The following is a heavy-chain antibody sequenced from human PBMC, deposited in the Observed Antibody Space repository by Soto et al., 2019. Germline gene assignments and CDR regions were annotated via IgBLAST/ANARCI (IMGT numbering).Heavy chain of an antibody. CDR2: IWYDGSNK. V-gene: IGHV3-33*01. Sequence: QVQLVESGGGVVQPGRSLRLSCAASGFTFSSYGMHWVRQAPGKGLEWVAVIWYDGSNKYYADSVKGRFTISRDNSKNTLYLKMNSLRAEDTAVYYCARGIAARYYYYYGMDVWGQGTTVTVSS. J-gene: IGHJ6*02. D-gene: IGHD6-6*01. CDR1: GFTFSSYG. CDR3: ARGIAARYYYYYGMDV.